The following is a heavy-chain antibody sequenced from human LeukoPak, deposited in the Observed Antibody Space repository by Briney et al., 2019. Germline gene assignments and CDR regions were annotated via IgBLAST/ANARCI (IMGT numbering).Heavy chain of an antibody. V-gene: IGHV1-18*01. J-gene: IGHJ2*01. CDR1: GYTFTNYA. CDR3: ARGWLQPYWYFDL. CDR2: ISPDNGNA. D-gene: IGHD5-24*01. Sequence: ASVKVSCKTSGYTFTNYAISWVRQAPGQGLEWMGSISPDNGNADYAQQLQGRVTMTTDTSTTTGYMELRSLRSDDTAIYYCARGWLQPYWYFDLWGRGTLVTVSS.